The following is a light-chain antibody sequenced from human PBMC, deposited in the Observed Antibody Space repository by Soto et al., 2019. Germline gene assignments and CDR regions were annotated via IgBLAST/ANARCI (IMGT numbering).Light chain of an antibody. CDR1: SSDVGGYNY. J-gene: IGLJ1*01. CDR3: RSYTSSSTLVV. CDR2: DVS. V-gene: IGLV2-14*01. Sequence: QSVLTQPASVSGSPGQSITISCTGTSSDVGGYNYVSWCQQHPGKAPKLMIYDVSNRPSGVSNRFSGSKSGNTASLTISGLQAEDEADYYCRSYTSSSTLVVFGTGTKLTVL.